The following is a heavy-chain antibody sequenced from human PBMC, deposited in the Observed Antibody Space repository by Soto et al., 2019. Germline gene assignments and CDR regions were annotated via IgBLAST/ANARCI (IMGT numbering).Heavy chain of an antibody. CDR2: ISDSAGST. D-gene: IGHD2-21*01. V-gene: IGHV3-23*01. J-gene: IGHJ5*02. CDR1: GFTFSSYA. CDR3: AKQVPYPNIPQGWFAP. Sequence: EVQFLESGGGLVQPGGSLRLSCAASGFTFSSYAMSWVRQAPGKGLEWVSAISDSAGSTYYADSVRGRFTISRDNSNNHLYLQMANLRVEDTAVYYCAKQVPYPNIPQGWFAPWGQGTLVTV.